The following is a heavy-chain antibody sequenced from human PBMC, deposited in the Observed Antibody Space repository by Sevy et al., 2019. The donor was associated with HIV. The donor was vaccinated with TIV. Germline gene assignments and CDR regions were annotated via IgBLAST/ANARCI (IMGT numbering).Heavy chain of an antibody. J-gene: IGHJ4*02. D-gene: IGHD6-13*01. V-gene: IGHV3-15*01. Sequence: GGSLRLSCAASGFTFSNAWMSWVRQAAGKGLEWVGRIKGKIYDGTIDYAAPVKGRFSISRDDSKNTLYLQMNSLKTEDTAVYYCTTASWSQEDYYNYWGLGTLVTVSS. CDR2: IKGKIYDGTI. CDR1: GFTFSNAW. CDR3: TTASWSQEDYYNY.